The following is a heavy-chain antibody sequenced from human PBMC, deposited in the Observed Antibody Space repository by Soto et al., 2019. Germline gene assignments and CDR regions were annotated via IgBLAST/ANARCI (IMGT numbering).Heavy chain of an antibody. CDR3: ARDPPEGIAAAGLDY. Sequence: GGSRRLSCAASGFTFSSYGMHWVRQSPGKGLEWVAVIWYDGSNKYYADSVKGRFTISRDNSKNTLYLQMNSLRAEDTAVYYCARDPPEGIAAAGLDYWGQGTLVTVSS. D-gene: IGHD6-13*01. V-gene: IGHV3-33*01. J-gene: IGHJ4*02. CDR2: IWYDGSNK. CDR1: GFTFSSYG.